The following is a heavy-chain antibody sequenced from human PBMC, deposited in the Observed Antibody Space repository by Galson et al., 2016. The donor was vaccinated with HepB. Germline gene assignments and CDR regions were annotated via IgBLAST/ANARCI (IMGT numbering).Heavy chain of an antibody. CDR2: ISYDGSDK. CDR3: ARDRNTVARIPSYYYYGMDV. D-gene: IGHD4-11*01. Sequence: SLRLSCAASGFTFSNYGMYWVRQAPGKGLEWVAVISYDGSDKYQAASVKGRSTISRDNSKNTFYVQMDSLRTEDTVVYYCARDRNTVARIPSYYYYGMDVWGQGTTVTVSS. J-gene: IGHJ6*02. CDR1: GFTFSNYG. V-gene: IGHV3-30*03.